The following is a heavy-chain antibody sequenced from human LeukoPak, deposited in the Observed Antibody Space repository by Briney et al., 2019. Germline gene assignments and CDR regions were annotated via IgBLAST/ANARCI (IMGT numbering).Heavy chain of an antibody. CDR1: GYTFTGHY. V-gene: IGHV1-2*02. D-gene: IGHD6-13*01. CDR3: ARTLYIAAVPGGFDY. Sequence: AASVKVSCKASGYTFTGHYMHWVRQAPGQGLEWMGWINPKNAGTNFAQRFQGRVTMTRDTSISTVYMELSRLRSDDTALYYCARTLYIAAVPGGFDYWGQGTLVTVSS. CDR2: INPKNAGT. J-gene: IGHJ4*02.